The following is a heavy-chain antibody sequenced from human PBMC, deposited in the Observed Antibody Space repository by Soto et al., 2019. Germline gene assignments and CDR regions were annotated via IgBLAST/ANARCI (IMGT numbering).Heavy chain of an antibody. V-gene: IGHV3-23*01. CDR3: ARSLYSGSYFRLDY. J-gene: IGHJ4*02. CDR2: ISGSGDST. D-gene: IGHD1-26*01. Sequence: PGGSLRLSCAASGFTFSSYAMSWVRQAPGKGLEWVSAISGSGDSTYYADSVQGRFTISRDNSKNTLSLQMSSLRAEDTAVYYCARSLYSGSYFRLDYWGQGTLVTVSS. CDR1: GFTFSSYA.